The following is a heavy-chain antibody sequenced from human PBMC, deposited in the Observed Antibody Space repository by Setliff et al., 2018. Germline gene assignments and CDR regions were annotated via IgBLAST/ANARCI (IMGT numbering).Heavy chain of an antibody. CDR2: IIPILGIA. Sequence: APVKVSCKASGGTFSSYAISWVRQAPGQGLEWMGGIIPILGIANYAQKFQGRVTITADKSTSTAYMELSSLRSEDTAVYYCARRYCSGGSCLEYYYYGMDVWGQGTTVTVPS. CDR1: GGTFSSYA. D-gene: IGHD2-15*01. V-gene: IGHV1-69*10. J-gene: IGHJ6*02. CDR3: ARRYCSGGSCLEYYYYGMDV.